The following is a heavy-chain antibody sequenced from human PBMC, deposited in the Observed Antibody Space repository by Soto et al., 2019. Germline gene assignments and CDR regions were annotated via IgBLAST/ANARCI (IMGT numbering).Heavy chain of an antibody. Sequence: QVQLVQSGAEVKKPGASVKFSCKASGYTFTSYGISWVRQAPGQGREWMGWISAYNVNTNYAQKLQGRVTMTTDTSTSTAYMELRSLSSDDTAVYYCAPTGGDPHHWWFDPWGQGTLVTVSS. D-gene: IGHD2-21*02. CDR1: GYTFTSYG. J-gene: IGHJ5*02. CDR3: APTGGDPHHWWFDP. CDR2: ISAYNVNT. V-gene: IGHV1-18*04.